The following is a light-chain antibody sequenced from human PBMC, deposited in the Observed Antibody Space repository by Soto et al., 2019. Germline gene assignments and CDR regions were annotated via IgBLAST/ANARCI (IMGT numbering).Light chain of an antibody. V-gene: IGLV3-21*04. Sequence: SSELTQPPSVSVAPGETDRITCGGNNIGGKSVHWYQQKPGQAPALVIYYDSDRPSGIPERFSGSNSGNTATLTISRVEAGDEADYYCQVWDSSSDHVVFGGGTKLTVL. CDR1: NIGGKS. CDR2: YDS. J-gene: IGLJ2*01. CDR3: QVWDSSSDHVV.